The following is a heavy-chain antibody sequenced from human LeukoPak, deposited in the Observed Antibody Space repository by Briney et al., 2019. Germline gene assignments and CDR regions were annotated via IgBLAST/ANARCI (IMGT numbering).Heavy chain of an antibody. J-gene: IGHJ4*02. D-gene: IGHD3-3*01. CDR3: AKTFPYGTTWYGFCDY. Sequence: GGSLRLSCAASGFPFRNNVMTWVRQAPGRGLDWLAGIRGSGDTYYADSVKGRFTISRDNSKNMLYLQMNSLRAEDTAVYYCAKTFPYGTTWYGFCDYWGQGALVTVSS. V-gene: IGHV3-23*01. CDR1: GFPFRNNV. CDR2: IRGSGDT.